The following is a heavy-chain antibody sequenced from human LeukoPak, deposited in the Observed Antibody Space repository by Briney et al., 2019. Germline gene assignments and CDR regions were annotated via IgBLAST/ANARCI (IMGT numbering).Heavy chain of an antibody. J-gene: IGHJ3*02. D-gene: IGHD5-12*01. Sequence: GASVKVSCKASGYTFTSYGISWVRQAPGQGLEWMGGIIPIFGTANYAQKFQGRVTITTDESTSTAYMELSSLRSEDTAVYYCALKWLRPPDAFDIWGQGTMVTVSS. CDR3: ALKWLRPPDAFDI. CDR1: GYTFTSYG. V-gene: IGHV1-69*05. CDR2: IIPIFGTA.